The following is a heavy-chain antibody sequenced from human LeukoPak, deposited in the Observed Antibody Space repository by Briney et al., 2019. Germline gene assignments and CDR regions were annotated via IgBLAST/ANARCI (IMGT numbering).Heavy chain of an antibody. CDR1: GGSISSYC. CDR3: ARTTMIAVASAFDI. CDR2: IYYSGST. D-gene: IGHD3-22*01. V-gene: IGHV4-59*01. J-gene: IGHJ3*02. Sequence: SGTLSLTXTVSGGSISSYCWSWIRQPPGKGLEWIGYIYYSGSTNYNPSLKSRVTISVDTSKNQFSLKLSSVTAADTAVYYCARTTMIAVASAFDIWGQGTMVTVSS.